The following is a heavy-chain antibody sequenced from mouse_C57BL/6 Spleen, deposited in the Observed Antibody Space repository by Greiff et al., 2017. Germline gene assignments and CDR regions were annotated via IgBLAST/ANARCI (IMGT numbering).Heavy chain of an antibody. D-gene: IGHD1-1*01. CDR3: ARQAYGGSPWFAY. Sequence: QVQLQQPGAELVKPGASVKMSCKASGYTFPSYWITWVKQRPGQGLEWIGDIYPGSGSTNYNEKFKSKATLTVDTSSSTAYMQLSSLTSEDSAVYYCARQAYGGSPWFAYWGQGTLVTVSA. V-gene: IGHV1-55*01. CDR2: IYPGSGST. J-gene: IGHJ3*01. CDR1: GYTFPSYW.